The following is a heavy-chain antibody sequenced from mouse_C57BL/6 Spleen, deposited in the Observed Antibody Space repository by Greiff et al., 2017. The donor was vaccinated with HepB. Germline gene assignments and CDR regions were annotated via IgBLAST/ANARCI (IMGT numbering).Heavy chain of an antibody. CDR3: ARSDGVVATKDFSDY. D-gene: IGHD1-1*01. Sequence: VQLQQSGPELVKPGASVKISCKASGYSFTDYNMNWVKQSNGKSLEWIGVINPNYGTTSYNQKFKGKATLTVDQSSSTAYMQLNSLTSEDSAVYYWARSDGVVATKDFSDYGGQGTTLTVSS. J-gene: IGHJ2*01. V-gene: IGHV1-39*01. CDR2: INPNYGTT. CDR1: GYSFTDYN.